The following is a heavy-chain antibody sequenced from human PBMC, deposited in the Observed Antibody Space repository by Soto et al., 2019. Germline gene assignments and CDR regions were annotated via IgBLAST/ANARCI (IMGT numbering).Heavy chain of an antibody. J-gene: IGHJ6*02. Sequence: ASVKVSCKASGYTFTGYYMHWVRQAPGQGLEWMGWINPNSGGTNYAQKFQGRVTMTRDTSISTAYMELSRLRSDDTAVYYCARVRVAVVVNYGMDVWGQGTTVTVSS. CDR1: GYTFTGYY. CDR2: INPNSGGT. V-gene: IGHV1-2*02. D-gene: IGHD6-19*01. CDR3: ARVRVAVVVNYGMDV.